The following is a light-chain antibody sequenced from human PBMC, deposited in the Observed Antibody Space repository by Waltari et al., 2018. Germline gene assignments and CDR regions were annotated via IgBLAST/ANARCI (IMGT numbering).Light chain of an antibody. Sequence: SSELTQDPAVSVALEQTAGNTRQGDSLRRHYERWYQQKPGQAPVLVIYGKNNRPSGIPDRFSGSSSGNTASLTITGAQAEDEADYYCNSRDSSGNHVVFGGGTKLTVL. J-gene: IGLJ2*01. CDR1: SLRRHY. CDR3: NSRDSSGNHVV. V-gene: IGLV3-19*01. CDR2: GKN.